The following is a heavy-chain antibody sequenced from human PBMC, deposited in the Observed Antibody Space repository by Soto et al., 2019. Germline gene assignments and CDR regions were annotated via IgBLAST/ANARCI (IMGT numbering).Heavy chain of an antibody. J-gene: IGHJ4*02. Sequence: PSETLSLTCTVSGGSISSYYWSWIRQPPGKGLEWIGYIYYSGSTSYNPSLKSRVTISVDTSKNQFSLKLSSVTAADTAVYYCARGFDYDSSGYSLDYWGQGTLVTVSS. CDR3: ARGFDYDSSGYSLDY. V-gene: IGHV4-59*01. CDR2: IYYSGST. D-gene: IGHD3-22*01. CDR1: GGSISSYY.